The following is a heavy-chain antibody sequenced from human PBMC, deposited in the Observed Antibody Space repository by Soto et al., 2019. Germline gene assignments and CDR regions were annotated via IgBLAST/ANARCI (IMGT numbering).Heavy chain of an antibody. D-gene: IGHD2-2*01. CDR3: ARDIVVVPAAKNDYYYYGMDV. CDR2: ISSSSSYI. V-gene: IGHV3-21*01. Sequence: EVQLVESGGGLVKPGGSLRLSCAASGFTFSSYSMNWVRQAPGKGLEWVSSISSSSSYIYYADSVKGRFTISRDNAKNSQYLQMNSLTAENTAMYNCARDIVVVPAAKNDYYYYGMDVWGRGTTVTVSS. CDR1: GFTFSSYS. J-gene: IGHJ6*02.